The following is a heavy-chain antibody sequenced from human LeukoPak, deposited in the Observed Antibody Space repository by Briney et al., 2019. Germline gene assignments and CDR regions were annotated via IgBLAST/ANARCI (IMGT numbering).Heavy chain of an antibody. Sequence: GRSLRLSCAASGFTFDDYAMHWVRQAPGKGLEWVSGISWNSGDIGYVDSVKGRFTISRDNAKNSLYLQMNSLRAEDTALYYCAKDMMFGGVIGNLFDYWGQGTLVTVSS. J-gene: IGHJ4*02. CDR3: AKDMMFGGVIGNLFDY. V-gene: IGHV3-9*01. CDR1: GFTFDDYA. CDR2: ISWNSGDI. D-gene: IGHD3-16*02.